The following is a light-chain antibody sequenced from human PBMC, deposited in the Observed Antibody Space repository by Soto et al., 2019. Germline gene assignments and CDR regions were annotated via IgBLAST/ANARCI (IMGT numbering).Light chain of an antibody. CDR2: EGS. V-gene: IGLV2-23*03. CDR3: CSYAGRSTVVV. J-gene: IGLJ2*01. CDR1: SSDVGSYNL. Sequence: QSALTQPASVSGSPGQSITISCTGTSSDVGSYNLVSWYQQHPGKAPKLMIYEGSKRPSGVSNRFSGSKSGNTASLTISGLQAEDEADYCCCSYAGRSTVVVFGGGTKLTVL.